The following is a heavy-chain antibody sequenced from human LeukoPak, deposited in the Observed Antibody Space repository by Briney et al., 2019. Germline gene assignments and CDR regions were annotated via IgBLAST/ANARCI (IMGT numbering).Heavy chain of an antibody. CDR2: IYYSGST. J-gene: IGHJ3*02. CDR3: ARGRTYHDILTGYYTDAFDI. Sequence: SETLSLTCTVSGGSISSSSYYWSWIRQPPGRGLEWNGYIYYSGSTNYNPSLKSRVTISIDTSKNQFSLKLRSVTAADTAVYYCARGRTYHDILTGYYTDAFDIWGHGTVVTVSS. V-gene: IGHV4-61*01. D-gene: IGHD3-9*01. CDR1: GGSISSSSYY.